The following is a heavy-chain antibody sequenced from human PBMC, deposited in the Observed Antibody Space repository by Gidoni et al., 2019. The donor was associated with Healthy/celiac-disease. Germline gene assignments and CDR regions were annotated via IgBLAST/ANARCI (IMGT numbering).Heavy chain of an antibody. CDR1: GCSISSGDYY. J-gene: IGHJ3*02. CDR2: IYYSGST. Sequence: QVQLQESGPGLVKPSQTLSLTCTVSGCSISSGDYYWSWIRQPPGKGLEWIGYIYYSGSTYYNPSLKSRVTISVDTSKNQFSLKLSSVTAADTAVYYCARVPRWFKYAFDIWGQGTMVTVSS. V-gene: IGHV4-30-4*01. CDR3: ARVPRWFKYAFDI. D-gene: IGHD3-10*01.